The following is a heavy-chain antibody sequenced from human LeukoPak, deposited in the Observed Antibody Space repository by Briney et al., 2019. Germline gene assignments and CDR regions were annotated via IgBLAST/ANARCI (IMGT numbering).Heavy chain of an antibody. CDR1: GGSISSSTYY. D-gene: IGHD1-1*01. CDR2: LYYSGST. CDR3: ARVTGWNPLQAAHLDY. V-gene: IGHV4-39*07. J-gene: IGHJ4*02. Sequence: SETLSLTCTVSGGSISSSTYYWGWIRQPPGKGLEWIVSLYYSGSTYYNPSLKSRITISVDTSKNQFSLKLSSVTAADTAVYYCARVTGWNPLQAAHLDYWGQGTLVTVSS.